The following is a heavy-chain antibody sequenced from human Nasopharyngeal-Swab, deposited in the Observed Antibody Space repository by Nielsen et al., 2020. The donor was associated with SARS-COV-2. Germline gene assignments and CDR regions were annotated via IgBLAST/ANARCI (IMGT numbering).Heavy chain of an antibody. CDR1: GGTLSNYA. CDR2: IIPMLGIV. CDR3: ARDVRDRGMPYRNSKNGMDV. Sequence: SVKVSCKPSGGTLSNYAISWVRQAPGQGLEWLGRIIPMLGIVTYAQKFQARATITADKSTSTAYLDLSGLRFEDTAVYYCARDVRDRGMPYRNSKNGMDVWGQGTPVTVSS. D-gene: IGHD3-10*01. V-gene: IGHV1-69*04. J-gene: IGHJ6*02.